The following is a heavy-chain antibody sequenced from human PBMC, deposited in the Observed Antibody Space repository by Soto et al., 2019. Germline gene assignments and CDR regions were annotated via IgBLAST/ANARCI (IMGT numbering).Heavy chain of an antibody. CDR2: MNPNSGNT. CDR3: ARRPEWELLLFGS. J-gene: IGHJ5*01. Sequence: GASVKVSCKASGYTFTSYDINWVRQATGQGLEWMGWMNPNSGNTGYAQKFQGRVTMTRNTSISTAYMELSSLRSEDTAIYYCARRPEWELLLFGSWGQGTLVTVSS. D-gene: IGHD1-26*01. CDR1: GYTFTSYD. V-gene: IGHV1-8*01.